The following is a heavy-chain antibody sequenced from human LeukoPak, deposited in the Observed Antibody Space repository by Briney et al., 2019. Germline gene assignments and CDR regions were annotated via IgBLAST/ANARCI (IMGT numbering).Heavy chain of an antibody. D-gene: IGHD1-26*01. V-gene: IGHV1-2*02. CDR3: ARVRGSNWFDP. CDR2: INPNSGGT. Sequence: ASVKVSCKASGYTFTGYYMHWVRQAPGQGLEWMGWINPNSGGTNYAQKFQGRVTMTRDTSISTAYMELSSLRSEDTAVYYCARVRGSNWFDPWGQGTLVTVSS. CDR1: GYTFTGYY. J-gene: IGHJ5*02.